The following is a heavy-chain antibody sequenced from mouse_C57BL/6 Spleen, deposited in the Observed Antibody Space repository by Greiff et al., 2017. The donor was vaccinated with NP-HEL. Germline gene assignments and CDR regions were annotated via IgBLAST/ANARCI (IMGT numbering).Heavy chain of an antibody. CDR3: ARTIYYDYDFDY. V-gene: IGHV5-17*01. D-gene: IGHD2-4*01. Sequence: DVHLVESGGGLVKPGGSLKLSCAASGFTFSDYGMHWVRQAPEKGLEWVAYISSGSSTIYYADTVKGRFTISRDNAKNTLFLQMTSLRSEDTAMYYCARTIYYDYDFDYWGQGTTLTVSS. J-gene: IGHJ2*01. CDR2: ISSGSSTI. CDR1: GFTFSDYG.